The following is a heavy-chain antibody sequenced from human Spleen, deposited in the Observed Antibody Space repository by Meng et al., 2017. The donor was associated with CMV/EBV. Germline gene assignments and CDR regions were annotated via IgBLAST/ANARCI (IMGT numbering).Heavy chain of an antibody. CDR2: IYTSGST. J-gene: IGHJ4*02. CDR1: GGSISSYY. V-gene: IGHV4-4*07. CDR3: ARGRKPGYSSSWYS. Sequence: VHLRGLGPGLVSPLEPLSLTCTVSGGSISSYYWSWIRQPAGKGLEWIGRIYTSGSTNYNPSLKSRVTMSVDTSKNQFSLKLSSVTAADTAVYYCARGRKPGYSSSWYSWGQGTLVTVSS. D-gene: IGHD6-13*01.